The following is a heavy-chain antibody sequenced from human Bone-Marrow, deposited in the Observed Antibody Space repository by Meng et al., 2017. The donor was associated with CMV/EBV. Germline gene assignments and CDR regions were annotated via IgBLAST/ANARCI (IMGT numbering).Heavy chain of an antibody. CDR1: GGSISSYY. CDR2: IYYSGST. J-gene: IGHJ3*02. Sequence: SETLSLTCTVSGGSISSYYWSWIRQPPGKGLEWMGYIYYSGSTNYNPSLKSRVTISVDTSKNQFFLKQSSVTAADTAVYYCARGSTMVIKAYAFDIWGQGTMVTVSS. V-gene: IGHV4-59*01. CDR3: ARGSTMVIKAYAFDI. D-gene: IGHD4/OR15-4a*01.